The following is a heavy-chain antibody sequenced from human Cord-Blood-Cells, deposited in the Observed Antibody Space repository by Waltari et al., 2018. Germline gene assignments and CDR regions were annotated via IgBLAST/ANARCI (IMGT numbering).Heavy chain of an antibody. J-gene: IGHJ4*02. D-gene: IGHD4-17*01. Sequence: QVQLQQWGAGLLKPSETLSLTCAVYGGSFSGYYWSWIRQPPGKGLVWFGEINHSVRTNGDPVLKSRVTISVNTSKNHFSLKLSSVTAADTAVYYCARFCTATVVSHFDYWGQGTLVTVSS. CDR1: GGSFSGYY. CDR2: INHSVRT. CDR3: ARFCTATVVSHFDY. V-gene: IGHV4-34*01.